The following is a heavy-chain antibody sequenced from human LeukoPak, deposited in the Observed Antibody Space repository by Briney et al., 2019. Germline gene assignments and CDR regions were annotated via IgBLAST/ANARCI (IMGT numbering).Heavy chain of an antibody. D-gene: IGHD5-18*01. CDR3: ARDKVDTTSGAFDI. CDR2: IWYDGSNK. V-gene: IGHV3-33*01. J-gene: IGHJ3*02. Sequence: GRSLRLSCAASGFTFSSYGMHWVRQAPGKGLEWVAVIWYDGSNKYYADSVKGRLTISRDNSKNTLYLQMNSLRAEDTAVYYCARDKVDTTSGAFDIWGQGTMVTVSS. CDR1: GFTFSSYG.